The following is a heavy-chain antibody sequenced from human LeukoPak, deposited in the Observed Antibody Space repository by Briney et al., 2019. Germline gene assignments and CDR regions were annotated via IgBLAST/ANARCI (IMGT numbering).Heavy chain of an antibody. CDR2: ITSRCSA. CDR1: TFTVRNYA. CDR3: AKTEHYRYYYYGMDV. J-gene: IGHJ6*02. Sequence: GWSLTLSCAASTFTVRNYAMSWVRQPPGKGRDWVSAITSRCSAYYVDSVNGRFTISRDNSTNTLYLQMNSLRADDTAVYYCAKTEHYRYYYYGMDVWGQGTTVTVSS. D-gene: IGHD3-16*02. V-gene: IGHV3-23*01.